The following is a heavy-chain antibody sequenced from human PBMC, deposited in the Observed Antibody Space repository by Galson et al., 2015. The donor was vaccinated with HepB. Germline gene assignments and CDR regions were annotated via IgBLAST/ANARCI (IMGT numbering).Heavy chain of an antibody. CDR3: AREGDSSGWYGYYYYYGMDV. J-gene: IGHJ6*02. CDR2: ISYDGSNK. Sequence: SLRLSCAASGFTFSSYAMHWVRQAPGKGLEWVAVISYDGSNKYYADSVKGRFTISRDNSKNTLYLQMNSLRAEDTAVYYCAREGDSSGWYGYYYYYGMDVWGQGTTVTVSS. V-gene: IGHV3-30-3*01. D-gene: IGHD6-19*01. CDR1: GFTFSSYA.